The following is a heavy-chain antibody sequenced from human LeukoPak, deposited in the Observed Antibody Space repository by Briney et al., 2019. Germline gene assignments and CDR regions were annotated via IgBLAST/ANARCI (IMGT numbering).Heavy chain of an antibody. CDR2: INHSGST. J-gene: IGHJ4*02. V-gene: IGHV4-34*01. CDR3: ARVRSRDFDY. Sequence: SETLSLTCAVYGGSFSGYYWSWIRRPPGKGLEWIGEINHSGSTNYNPSLKSRVTISVDTSKNQFSLKLSSVTAADTAVYYCARVRSRDFDYWGQGTLVTVSS. CDR1: GGSFSGYY.